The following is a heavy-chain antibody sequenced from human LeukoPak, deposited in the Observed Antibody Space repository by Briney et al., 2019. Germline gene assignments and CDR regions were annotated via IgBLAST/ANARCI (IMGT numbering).Heavy chain of an antibody. CDR1: GGSISSYY. CDR2: IYYSGST. D-gene: IGHD6-13*01. V-gene: IGHV4-59*08. J-gene: IGHJ3*02. CDR3: ARLSKQLTTGNPFDI. Sequence: KSSETLFFTCTVSGGSISSYYWSWIRQPPGKGLEWIGYIYYSGSTNYNPSLKSRVTISVDTSKNQFSLTLSSVTAADTAVYYCARLSKQLTTGNPFDIWGQGTMVTFSS.